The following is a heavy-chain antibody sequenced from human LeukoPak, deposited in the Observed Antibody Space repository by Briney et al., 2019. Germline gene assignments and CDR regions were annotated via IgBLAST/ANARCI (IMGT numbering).Heavy chain of an antibody. CDR3: AKIGVIGNWYFDL. D-gene: IGHD3-10*01. CDR2: ISSSGDST. Sequence: GSLLLSCASSGFSFSSHGMSWVRQAPWKGPEWVSSISSSGDSTFYADSVKGRFTISRDKSKNTLYLQMNSLRAEDTAVYYCAKIGVIGNWYFDLWGRGTLVTVSS. CDR1: GFSFSSHG. J-gene: IGHJ2*01. V-gene: IGHV3-23*01.